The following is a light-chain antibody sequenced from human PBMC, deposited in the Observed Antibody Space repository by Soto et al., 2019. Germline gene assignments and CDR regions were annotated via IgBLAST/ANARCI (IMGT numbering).Light chain of an antibody. Sequence: QAVVTQSSSASASLGSSVKLTCTLSSGHSSYNIAWHQQQPGKAPRYLMKLEGSGSYNKGSGVPDRFSGSTSGADRYLTISSPQFEDEADYYCETWDSNTRVFGGGTKLTVL. J-gene: IGLJ3*02. V-gene: IGLV4-60*02. CDR2: LEGSGSY. CDR3: ETWDSNTRV. CDR1: SGHSSYN.